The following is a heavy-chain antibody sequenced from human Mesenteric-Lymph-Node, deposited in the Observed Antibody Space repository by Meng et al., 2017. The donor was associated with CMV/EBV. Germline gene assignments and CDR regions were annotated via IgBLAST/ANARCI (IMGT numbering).Heavy chain of an antibody. V-gene: IGHV3-30*04. CDR3: AASIGTQSLNDY. CDR1: GFTFTTYA. CDR2: ISNDGRNK. Sequence: GESLKISCVVSGFTFTTYAMHWVRQAPGKGLEWMAVISNDGRNKFYTDSVKGRFIISRDNSKNTLYLQMNSLRSEDTAVYYCAASIGTQSLNDYWGQGTLVTVSS. D-gene: IGHD1-7*01. J-gene: IGHJ4*02.